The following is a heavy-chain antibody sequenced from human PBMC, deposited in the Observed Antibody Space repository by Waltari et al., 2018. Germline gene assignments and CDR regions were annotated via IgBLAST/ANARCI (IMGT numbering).Heavy chain of an antibody. D-gene: IGHD6-19*01. CDR1: GYSINSGYY. CDR3: ATFYSSGWYVPDY. CDR2: IYHSGST. Sequence: QVQLQESGPGLVKPSETLSLTCAVSGYSINSGYYWGWIRQPPGKGLEWIGSIYHSGSTYYNPSLKSRVTISVDTSKNQFSLKLSSVTAADTAVYYCATFYSSGWYVPDYWGQGTLVTVSS. J-gene: IGHJ4*02. V-gene: IGHV4-38-2*01.